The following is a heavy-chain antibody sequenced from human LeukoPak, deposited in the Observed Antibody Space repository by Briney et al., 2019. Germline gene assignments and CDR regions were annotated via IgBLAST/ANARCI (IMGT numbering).Heavy chain of an antibody. CDR1: GFTFSSYE. V-gene: IGHV3-48*03. CDR3: AKDPINYDYSPNWFDP. D-gene: IGHD4-11*01. CDR2: ISSSGSTI. J-gene: IGHJ5*02. Sequence: PGGSLRLSCAASGFTFSSYEMNWVRQAPGKGLEWVSYISSSGSTIYYADSVKGRFTISRDNAKNSLYLQMNSLRAEDTAVYYCAKDPINYDYSPNWFDPWGQGTLVTVSS.